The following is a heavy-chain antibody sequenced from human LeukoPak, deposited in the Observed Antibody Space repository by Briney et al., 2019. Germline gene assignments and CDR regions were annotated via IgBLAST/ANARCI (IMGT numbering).Heavy chain of an antibody. Sequence: SQTLSLICTVSGGSISSGDFYWSWIRQPPGKGLEWIGYIYYSGSTYYNPSLKSRVTISVDTSKNQFSLKLSSVTAADTAVYFCARSSYYDSSGYYVPYWGQGTLVTVSS. CDR2: IYYSGST. CDR3: ARSSYYDSSGYYVPY. CDR1: GGSISSGDFY. V-gene: IGHV4-30-4*01. J-gene: IGHJ4*02. D-gene: IGHD3-22*01.